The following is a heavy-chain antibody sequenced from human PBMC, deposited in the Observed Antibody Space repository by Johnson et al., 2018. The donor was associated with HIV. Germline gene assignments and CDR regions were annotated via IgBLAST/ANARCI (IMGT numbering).Heavy chain of an antibody. V-gene: IGHV3-30*18. CDR2: ISFDGGDK. CDR3: AKERRAPRAFDI. Sequence: QVQLVESGGGVVQPGRSLRLSCAASGFSFSSYAMHWVRQSPGKGLEWVAVISFDGGDKYYVDSVKGRFTISRDNSKSTFFLQMNSLTPEDTGVYYCAKERRAPRAFDIWGQGTMVTVSS. J-gene: IGHJ3*02. CDR1: GFSFSSYA.